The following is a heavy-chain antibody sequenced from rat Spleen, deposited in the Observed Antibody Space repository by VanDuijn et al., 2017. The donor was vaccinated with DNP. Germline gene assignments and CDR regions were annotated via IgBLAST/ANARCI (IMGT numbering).Heavy chain of an antibody. D-gene: IGHD1-6*01. CDR2: INYSGRT. CDR1: NYSITSNY. Sequence: EVQLQESGPGLVKPSQSLSLTCSVTNYSITSNYWAWIRKFPGNKMEWIGYINYSGRTGYNPSLKSRISITRDTSKNQFFLQLNSVTTEDTATYYCARYMYTTDYYYAMDAWGQGTSVTVSS. J-gene: IGHJ4*01. CDR3: ARYMYTTDYYYAMDA. V-gene: IGHV3-1*01.